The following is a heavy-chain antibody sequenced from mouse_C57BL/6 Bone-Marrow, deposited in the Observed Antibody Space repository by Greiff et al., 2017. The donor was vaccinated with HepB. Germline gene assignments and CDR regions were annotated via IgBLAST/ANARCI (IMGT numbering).Heavy chain of an antibody. V-gene: IGHV1-59*01. Sequence: QVQLQQPGAELVRPGTSVKLSCKASGYTFTSYWMHWVKQRPGQGLEWIGVIDPSDSYTNYNQKFKGKATLTVDTSSSTAYMQLSSLTSEDSAVYYCARIGTVVPAYWDQGTLVTVSA. D-gene: IGHD1-1*01. CDR1: GYTFTSYW. J-gene: IGHJ3*01. CDR3: ARIGTVVPAY. CDR2: IDPSDSYT.